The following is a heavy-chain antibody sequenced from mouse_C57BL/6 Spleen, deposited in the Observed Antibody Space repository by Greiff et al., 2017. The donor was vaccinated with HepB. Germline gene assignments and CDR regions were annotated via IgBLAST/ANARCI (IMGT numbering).Heavy chain of an antibody. Sequence: DVQLQESGPELVKPGASVKMSCKASGYTFTDYNMHWVKQSHGKSLEWIGYINPNNGGTSYNQKFKGKATLTVNKSSSTAYMELRSLTSEDSAVYYCAREGAQYFDYWGQGTTLTVSS. CDR2: INPNNGGT. CDR1: GYTFTDYN. D-gene: IGHD3-2*02. J-gene: IGHJ2*01. CDR3: AREGAQYFDY. V-gene: IGHV1-22*01.